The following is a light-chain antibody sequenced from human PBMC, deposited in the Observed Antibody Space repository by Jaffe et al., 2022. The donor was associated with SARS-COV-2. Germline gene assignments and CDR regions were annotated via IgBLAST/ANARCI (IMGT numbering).Light chain of an antibody. CDR3: SSYTNRGTVL. J-gene: IGLJ2*01. V-gene: IGLV2-14*01. Sequence: QSALTQPASVSGSPGQSITISCTGSSSDVGGYNYVSWYQQHPGKAPKLMICEVSNRPSGVPDRFSGSKSGNTASLTISGLQAEDEADYYCSSYTNRGTVLFGGGTKLTVL. CDR2: EVS. CDR1: SSDVGGYNY.